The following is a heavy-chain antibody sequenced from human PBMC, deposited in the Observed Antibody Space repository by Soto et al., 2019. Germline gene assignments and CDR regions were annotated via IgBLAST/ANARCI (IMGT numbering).Heavy chain of an antibody. J-gene: IGHJ5*01. CDR3: AKDNPVGATPGWFDS. V-gene: IGHV3-23*01. CDR2: ILGSGDST. D-gene: IGHD1-26*01. Sequence: EVQLLESGGGFVQPGWSLRLSCESSGFTFRNFAMSWVRQAPGQGLEWVSSILGSGDSTYYADSVKGRFSISSDNSKNTLYLQMNSLRAEDTAIYYCAKDNPVGATPGWFDSWGQGTLVIVSS. CDR1: GFTFRNFA.